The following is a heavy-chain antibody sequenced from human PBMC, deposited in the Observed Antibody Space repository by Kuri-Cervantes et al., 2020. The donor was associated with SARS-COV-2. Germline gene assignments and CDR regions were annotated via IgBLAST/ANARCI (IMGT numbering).Heavy chain of an antibody. V-gene: IGHV1-69*13. CDR2: IIPIFGTA. CDR3: ARDNVEGYYDSSGYSI. Sequence: SVKVSCKASGGTFSSYAISWVRQAPGQGLEWMGGIIPIFGTANYAQKFQGRVTITADESTSTAYMELSSLRSEDTAVYYCARDNVEGYYDSSGYSIWGQGTRVTVSS. J-gene: IGHJ4*02. D-gene: IGHD3-22*01. CDR1: GGTFSSYA.